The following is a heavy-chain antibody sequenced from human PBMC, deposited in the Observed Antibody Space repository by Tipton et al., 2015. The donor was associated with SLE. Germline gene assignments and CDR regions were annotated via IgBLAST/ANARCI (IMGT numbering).Heavy chain of an antibody. V-gene: IGHV3-11*05. Sequence: GSLRLSCAASGFTFSDYYMSWIRQAPGKGLAGVSYISSSSSYSNYADSVKGRFTISRDNAKNSLYLQMNSLRAEDTAVYYCARDRSTRGYCDYWGQGTLVTVSS. J-gene: IGHJ4*02. CDR1: GFTFSDYY. CDR3: ARDRSTRGYCDY. CDR2: ISSSSSYS.